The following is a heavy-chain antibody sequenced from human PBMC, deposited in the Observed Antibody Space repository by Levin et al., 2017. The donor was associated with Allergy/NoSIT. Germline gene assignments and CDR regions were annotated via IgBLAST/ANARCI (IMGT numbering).Heavy chain of an antibody. CDR1: GGTFSTYI. CDR3: ARAWSGTASYYMDV. V-gene: IGHV1-69*06. CDR2: IMPIFGTT. Sequence: ASVKVSCEVSGGTFSTYIITWARRAPGQGLEWMGAIMPIFGTTDYARKFQGRVTIIADKSTSTAYMELSSLRSEDTAVYYCARAWSGTASYYMDVWGKGTTVTVSS. D-gene: IGHD3-3*01. J-gene: IGHJ6*03.